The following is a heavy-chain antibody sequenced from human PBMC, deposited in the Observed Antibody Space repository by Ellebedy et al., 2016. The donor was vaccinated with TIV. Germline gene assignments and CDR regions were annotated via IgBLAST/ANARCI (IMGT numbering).Heavy chain of an antibody. J-gene: IGHJ4*02. Sequence: GESLKISCAASGFTFSDHLMDWVRQAPGKGLEWVARTRNKLSGYTIEYAASVKGRFTISRDDSKSSMYLQMNNLKIEDTAVYYCAGCSPGNIFKNWGQGTLVTVSS. CDR3: AGCSPGNIFKN. CDR2: TRNKLSGYTI. D-gene: IGHD2-15*01. CDR1: GFTFSDHL. V-gene: IGHV3-72*01.